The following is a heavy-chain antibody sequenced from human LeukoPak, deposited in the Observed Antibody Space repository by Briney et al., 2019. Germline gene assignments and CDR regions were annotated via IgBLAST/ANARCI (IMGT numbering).Heavy chain of an antibody. CDR1: GFTFNNYA. CDR3: AKGLGGTWIRHYFDY. D-gene: IGHD1-1*01. V-gene: IGHV3-23*01. Sequence: ARGSLRLSCAASGFTFNNYAMSWVRQAPGKGLEWVSVISGSGGSTYYADSVKGRFTISRDNSKNTLYVQMNSLRAEDTAVYYCAKGLGGTWIRHYFDYWGQGTLVTVSS. J-gene: IGHJ4*02. CDR2: ISGSGGST.